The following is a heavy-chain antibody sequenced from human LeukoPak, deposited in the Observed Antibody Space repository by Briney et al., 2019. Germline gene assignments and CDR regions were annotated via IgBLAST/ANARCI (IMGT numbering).Heavy chain of an antibody. J-gene: IGHJ4*02. CDR3: AKDRSLSSSGTGSFDY. Sequence: GGSLRLSCAASGFTFSSYGMHWVRQAPGKGLEWVAVIWYDGSNKYYADSVKGRFTIPRDNSKNTLYLQMNSLRAEDTAVYYCAKDRSLSSSGTGSFDYWGQGTLVTVSS. CDR2: IWYDGSNK. CDR1: GFTFSSYG. V-gene: IGHV3-33*06. D-gene: IGHD6-13*01.